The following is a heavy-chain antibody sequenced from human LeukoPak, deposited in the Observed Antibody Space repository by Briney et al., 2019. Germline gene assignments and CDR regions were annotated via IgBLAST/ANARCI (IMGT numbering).Heavy chain of an antibody. CDR3: AGDTYGADY. J-gene: IGHJ4*02. CDR1: GGSFSGYY. Sequence: SETLSLTCAVYGGSFSGYYWSWIRQPPGKGLEWIGEINHSGSTNYNPSLKSRVTISVDTSKNQFSLKLSSVTAADTAVYYCAGDTYGADYWGQGILVTVSS. D-gene: IGHD2-21*02. CDR2: INHSGST. V-gene: IGHV4-34*01.